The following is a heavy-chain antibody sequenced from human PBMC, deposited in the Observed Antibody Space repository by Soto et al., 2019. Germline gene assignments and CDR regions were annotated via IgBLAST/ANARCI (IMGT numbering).Heavy chain of an antibody. D-gene: IGHD6-19*01. V-gene: IGHV3-30*18. CDR3: AKVEKQWLVTNGGPFDY. J-gene: IGHJ4*02. CDR2: ISYDGSNK. CDR1: GFTFSSYG. Sequence: GGSLRLSCAASGFTFSSYGMHWVRQAPGKGLEWVAVISYDGSNKYYADSVKGRFTISRDNSKNTLYLQMNSLRAEDTAVYYCAKVEKQWLVTNGGPFDYWGQGTLVTVSS.